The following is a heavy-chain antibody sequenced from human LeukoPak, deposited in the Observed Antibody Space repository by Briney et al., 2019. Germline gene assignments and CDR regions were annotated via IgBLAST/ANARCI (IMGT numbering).Heavy chain of an antibody. CDR1: GYTFTSNY. V-gene: IGHV1-2*02. Sequence: ASVKVSCKAFGYTFTSNYMHWVRQAPGQGPEWMGWINPNSGGTNYAQKFQGRVTMTRDTSISTAYMELSRLRSDDTAVYYCARALVVYYYDSSGYYTDAFDIWGQGTMVTVSS. J-gene: IGHJ3*02. CDR2: INPNSGGT. CDR3: ARALVVYYYDSSGYYTDAFDI. D-gene: IGHD3-22*01.